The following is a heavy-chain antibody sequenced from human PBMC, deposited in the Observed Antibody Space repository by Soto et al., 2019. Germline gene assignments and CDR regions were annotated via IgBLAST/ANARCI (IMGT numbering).Heavy chain of an antibody. CDR3: ARHSSNWNPLGYFDY. Sequence: QLQLQESGPGLVKPSETLSLTCTVSGGSISSSSYYWGWIRQPPGKGLEWIGSIYYSGSTYYNPSLKSRVTISVDTSKNQFSLKLSSVTAADTAVYYCARHSSNWNPLGYFDYWGQGTLVTVSS. CDR2: IYYSGST. J-gene: IGHJ4*02. D-gene: IGHD1-1*01. V-gene: IGHV4-39*01. CDR1: GGSISSSSYY.